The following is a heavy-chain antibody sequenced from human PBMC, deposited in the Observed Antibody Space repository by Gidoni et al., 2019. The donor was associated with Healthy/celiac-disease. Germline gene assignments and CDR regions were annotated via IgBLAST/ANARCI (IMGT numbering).Heavy chain of an antibody. CDR2: IYPGDSTT. J-gene: IGHJ6*02. D-gene: IGHD2-2*01. V-gene: IGHV5-51*01. CDR3: ARIHGPAAIGLYYGMDV. Sequence: VPLVQSGAEVKQPGESLKISCKGSGYSFTSYWIGWVRQMPGKGLEWMGIIYPGDSTTRYSPSFEGQVTISADKSISTAYLQWSSLKASDTAMYYWARIHGPAAIGLYYGMDVWGQGTTVTVSS. CDR1: GYSFTSYW.